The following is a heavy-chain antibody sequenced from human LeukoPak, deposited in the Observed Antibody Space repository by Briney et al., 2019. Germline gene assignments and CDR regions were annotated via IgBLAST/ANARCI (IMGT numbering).Heavy chain of an antibody. Sequence: GGSLRISCAASGFTFSSYAKSWVRQAPGKGLEWVSAISGSGGSTYYADSVKGRFTISRDNSKNTLYLQMNSLRAEDTAVYYCAKKGRYQLLYSYYYYGMDVWGQGTTVTVSS. J-gene: IGHJ6*02. V-gene: IGHV3-23*01. CDR3: AKKGRYQLLYSYYYYGMDV. CDR1: GFTFSSYA. CDR2: ISGSGGST. D-gene: IGHD2-2*02.